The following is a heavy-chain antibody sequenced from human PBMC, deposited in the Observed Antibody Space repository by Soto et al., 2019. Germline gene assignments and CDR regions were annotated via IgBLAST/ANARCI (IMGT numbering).Heavy chain of an antibody. CDR1: GFTFSSYG. CDR3: ATSFVVVPAAMLGGVPRSDFDY. V-gene: IGHV3-33*01. Sequence: GGSLRLSCAASGFTFSSYGMHWVRQAPGKGLEWVAVIWYDGSNKYYADSVKGRFTISRDNSKNTLYLQMNSLRAEDTAVYYCATSFVVVPAAMLGGVPRSDFDYWGQGTLVTVSS. J-gene: IGHJ4*02. CDR2: IWYDGSNK. D-gene: IGHD2-2*01.